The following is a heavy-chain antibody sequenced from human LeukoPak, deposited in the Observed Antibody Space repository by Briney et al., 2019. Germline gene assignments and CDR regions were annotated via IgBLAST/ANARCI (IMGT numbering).Heavy chain of an antibody. J-gene: IGHJ3*02. V-gene: IGHV4-30-4*07. CDR1: GGSISSGGYS. CDR2: IYYSGST. CDR3: ARDSPNYYGSGSYYTGSAFDI. D-gene: IGHD3-10*01. Sequence: PSETLSLTCAVSGGSISSGGYSWSWIRQPPWKGLEWIGYIYYSGSTYYNPSLKSRVTISVDTSKNQFSLKLSSVTAADTAVYYCARDSPNYYGSGSYYTGSAFDIWGQGTMVTVSS.